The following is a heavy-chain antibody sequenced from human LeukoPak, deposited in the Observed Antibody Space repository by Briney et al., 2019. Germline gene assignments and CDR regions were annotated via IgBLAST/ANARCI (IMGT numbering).Heavy chain of an antibody. CDR2: IWYDGSNK. Sequence: GRSLRLSCAVSGFTFSYYDMHWVRQAPGKGLEWVAVIWYDGSNKYYAGSVKGRFTISRDNSKNTLYLQMNSLRAEDTAVYYCARDKFRFDYWGQGTLVTVSS. CDR3: ARDKFRFDY. J-gene: IGHJ4*02. CDR1: GFTFSYYD. V-gene: IGHV3-33*01.